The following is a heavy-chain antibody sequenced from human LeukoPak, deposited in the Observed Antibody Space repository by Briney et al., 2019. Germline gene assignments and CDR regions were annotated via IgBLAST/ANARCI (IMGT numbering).Heavy chain of an antibody. D-gene: IGHD2-15*01. Sequence: SETLSLTCTVSGGSISSYYWSWIRQPPGKGLEWIGYIYYSGSTNYNPSLKSRVTISVDTPKNQFSLKLSSVTAADTAVYYCASVYSGGTLFDYWGQGTLVTVSS. CDR2: IYYSGST. CDR1: GGSISSYY. CDR3: ASVYSGGTLFDY. V-gene: IGHV4-59*01. J-gene: IGHJ4*02.